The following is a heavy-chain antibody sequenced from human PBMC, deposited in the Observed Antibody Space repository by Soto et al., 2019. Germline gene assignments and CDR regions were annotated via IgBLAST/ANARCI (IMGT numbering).Heavy chain of an antibody. J-gene: IGHJ3*02. D-gene: IGHD6-19*01. Sequence: VQLVQPGAEEKKPGASMKVSCKASGYTFTSYAMHWVREAPGQRLEWMGWINAGNGNTKYSQKFKGRETITRNTSAGTAYRDLGKLIYKAMAVYYCARFRSIGWDAFDIWGQGTMVTVSS. CDR3: ARFRSIGWDAFDI. V-gene: IGHV1-3*05. CDR2: INAGNGNT. CDR1: GYTFTSYA.